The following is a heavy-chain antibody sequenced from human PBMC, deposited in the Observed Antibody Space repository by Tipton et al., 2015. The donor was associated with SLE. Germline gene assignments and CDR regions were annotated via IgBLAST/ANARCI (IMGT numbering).Heavy chain of an antibody. CDR2: ISYTETT. D-gene: IGHD4-11*01. V-gene: IGHV4-59*08. J-gene: IGHJ4*02. CDR3: ARHDYNDYYLDY. Sequence: TLSLTCTVSGGSISGYHWSWLRQPPGKGLEWIGYISYTETTKYNPSLESRVIISVDTSKNQFSLRLSSVTAADTAMYYCARHDYNDYYLDYWGQGTLVTVSS. CDR1: GGSISGYH.